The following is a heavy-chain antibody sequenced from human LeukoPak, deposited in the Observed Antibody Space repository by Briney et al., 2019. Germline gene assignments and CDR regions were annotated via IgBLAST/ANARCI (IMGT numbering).Heavy chain of an antibody. CDR2: INAGNGNT. Sequence: GASVKVSCKASGYTFTSYAMHWVRQAPGQRLEWMGWINAGNGNTKYSQKFQGRVTITRDTSASTAYMELSSLRSEDTAVYYCARDQRWVAVGPIDYWGQGILVTVSS. D-gene: IGHD6-19*01. CDR3: ARDQRWVAVGPIDY. V-gene: IGHV1-3*01. CDR1: GYTFTSYA. J-gene: IGHJ4*02.